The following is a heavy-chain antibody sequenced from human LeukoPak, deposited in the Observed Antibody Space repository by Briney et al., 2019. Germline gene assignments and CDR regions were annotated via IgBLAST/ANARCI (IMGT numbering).Heavy chain of an antibody. D-gene: IGHD6-13*01. CDR1: GYTFTGYY. Sequence: ASVKVSCKASGYTFTGYYMHWVRQAPGQGLEWMGWINPNSGGTNYAQKFQGWVTMTRDTSISTAYMELSRLRSDDTAVYYCARDASIAAAGGWLDPWGQGTLVTVSS. V-gene: IGHV1-2*04. CDR3: ARDASIAAAGGWLDP. J-gene: IGHJ5*02. CDR2: INPNSGGT.